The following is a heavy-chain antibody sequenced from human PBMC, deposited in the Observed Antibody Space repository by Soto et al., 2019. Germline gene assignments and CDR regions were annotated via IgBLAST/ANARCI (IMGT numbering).Heavy chain of an antibody. CDR3: ATENCSGGSCYSRWFDT. Sequence: ASVKVSCNASGYTFTGYYALRGRRAPGQGLEWMGWINPNSGGTNYAQKFQGRGTMTRDTSISTAHMELSRLRSDDTAVYYCATENCSGGSCYSRWFDTWGQGTMVTVSS. D-gene: IGHD2-15*01. J-gene: IGHJ5*02. CDR1: GYTFTGYY. V-gene: IGHV1-2*02. CDR2: INPNSGGT.